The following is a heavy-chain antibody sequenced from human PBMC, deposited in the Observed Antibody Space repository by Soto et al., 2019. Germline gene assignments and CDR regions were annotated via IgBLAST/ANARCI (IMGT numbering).Heavy chain of an antibody. J-gene: IGHJ3*02. D-gene: IGHD6-13*01. CDR3: ARERNISAAGNAFDI. V-gene: IGHV3-11*06. Sequence: QVQLVASGGGLVKPRGSLSISCAASGFTFSDYYMSWIRQAPGKGLEWVSYISSSSSYTNYADSVKGRFTISRDNAKNSLYLQMNSLRAEDTAVYYCARERNISAAGNAFDIWGQGTMVTVSS. CDR1: GFTFSDYY. CDR2: ISSSSSYT.